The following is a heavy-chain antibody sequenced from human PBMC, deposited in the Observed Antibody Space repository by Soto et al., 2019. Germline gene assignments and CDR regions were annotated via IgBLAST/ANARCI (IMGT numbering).Heavy chain of an antibody. CDR2: IIPIFGTA. Sequence: SVKVSCKASGGTFSSYAISWVRQAPGQGLEWMGGIIPIFGTANYAQKFQGRVTITADESTSTAYMELSSLRSEDTAVYYCARCNRVGGYYLGSFDYWGQGTLVTVSS. D-gene: IGHD3-3*01. CDR1: GGTFSSYA. CDR3: ARCNRVGGYYLGSFDY. J-gene: IGHJ4*02. V-gene: IGHV1-69*13.